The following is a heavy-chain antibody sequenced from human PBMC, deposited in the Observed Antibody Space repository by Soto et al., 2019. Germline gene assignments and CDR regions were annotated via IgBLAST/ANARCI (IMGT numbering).Heavy chain of an antibody. J-gene: IGHJ4*02. CDR1: GFIFSSYA. Sequence: PGGSLRLSCAASGFIFSSYAMKWVRQAPGKGLEWVSRINSDGSSTSYADSVKGRFTISRDNAKNTLYLQMNSLRAEDTAVYYCVRTSLVVAAATREDYWGQGTLVTVSS. D-gene: IGHD2-15*01. V-gene: IGHV3-74*01. CDR3: VRTSLVVAAATREDY. CDR2: INSDGSST.